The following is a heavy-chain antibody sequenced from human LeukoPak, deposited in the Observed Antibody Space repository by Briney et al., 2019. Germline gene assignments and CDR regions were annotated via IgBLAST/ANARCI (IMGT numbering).Heavy chain of an antibody. V-gene: IGHV4-39*01. Sequence: SETLSLTCTVSGGSISSSSYYWGWIRQPPGKGLEWIGSIYYSGSTYYNPSLKSRVTISVDTSKNQFSLKLSSVTAADTAVYYCARAGPNFDWLPRHFDYWGQGTLVTVSS. CDR1: GGSISSSSYY. J-gene: IGHJ4*02. CDR3: ARAGPNFDWLPRHFDY. D-gene: IGHD3-9*01. CDR2: IYYSGST.